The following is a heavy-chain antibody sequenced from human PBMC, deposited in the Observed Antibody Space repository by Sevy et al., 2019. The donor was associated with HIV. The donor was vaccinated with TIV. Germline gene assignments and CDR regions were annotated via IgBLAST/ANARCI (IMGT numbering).Heavy chain of an antibody. V-gene: IGHV3-23*01. J-gene: IGHJ4*02. CDR1: GLNFNTNG. Sequence: GGSLRLSCAASGLNFNTNGMSWVRQAPGKGLEWVAGITSGGATYYADSVKGRFTVSRDNSRNTLYLQLNGLRADDTAVFYCAGGDTPMITDLDYWGQGTLVTVSS. CDR2: ITSGGAT. D-gene: IGHD3-16*01. CDR3: AGGDTPMITDLDY.